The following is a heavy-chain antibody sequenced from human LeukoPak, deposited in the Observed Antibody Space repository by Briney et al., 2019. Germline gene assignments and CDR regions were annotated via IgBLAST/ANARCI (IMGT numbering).Heavy chain of an antibody. V-gene: IGHV5-51*01. CDR1: GYSFTSYW. D-gene: IGHD1-26*01. Sequence: GESLKISCKGSGYSFTSYWIGWVRQVPGTGLEWMGVIYPGDSETRYSPSSQGQVTISADKSISTAYLQWSSLKASDTAMYYCARFSVGGTYYPNYWGQGTLVSVSS. J-gene: IGHJ4*02. CDR3: ARFSVGGTYYPNY. CDR2: IYPGDSET.